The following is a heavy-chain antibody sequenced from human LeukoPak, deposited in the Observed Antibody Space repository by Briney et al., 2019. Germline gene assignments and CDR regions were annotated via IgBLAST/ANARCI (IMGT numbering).Heavy chain of an antibody. CDR3: ARGSYYYDSSGYSDAFDI. D-gene: IGHD3-22*01. CDR1: GGSISSGSYY. Sequence: SETLSLTCTVSGGSISSGSYYWSWIRQPAGKGLEWIGRIYTSGSTNYNPSLKSRVTISVDTSKNQFSLKLSSVTAADTAVYYCARGSYYYDSSGYSDAFDIWGQGTMVTVSS. J-gene: IGHJ3*02. CDR2: IYTSGST. V-gene: IGHV4-61*02.